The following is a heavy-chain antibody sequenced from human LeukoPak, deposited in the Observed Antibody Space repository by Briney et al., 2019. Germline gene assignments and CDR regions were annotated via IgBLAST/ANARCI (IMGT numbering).Heavy chain of an antibody. D-gene: IGHD3-16*01. CDR2: ISGGGGGT. Sequence: GGSLRLSCAASGFTFSTYSMNWVRQAPGKGLEWVSGISGGGGGTYYADSVKGRFTISRDNAKSTLYLQMNSLRAEDTALYYCAKGIGLRPPDYWGQGTLVTVSS. CDR3: AKGIGLRPPDY. CDR1: GFTFSTYS. J-gene: IGHJ4*02. V-gene: IGHV3-23*01.